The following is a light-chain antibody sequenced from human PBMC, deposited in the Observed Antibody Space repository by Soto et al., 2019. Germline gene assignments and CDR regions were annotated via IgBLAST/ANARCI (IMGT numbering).Light chain of an antibody. Sequence: EIVMTQSPATLSVSLGERATLSCRASQSVSSDLAWYQHKPGQAPRLLIYGASTRATGIPARFSGRGSGTEFTLTISSLQSVDFAVYYCQQYDKWPQTFGQGTKVEIK. CDR1: QSVSSD. V-gene: IGKV3D-15*01. CDR3: QQYDKWPQT. CDR2: GAS. J-gene: IGKJ1*01.